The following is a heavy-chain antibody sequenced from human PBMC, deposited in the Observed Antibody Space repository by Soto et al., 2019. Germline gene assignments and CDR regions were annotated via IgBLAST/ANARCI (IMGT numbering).Heavy chain of an antibody. CDR1: GFSISRSA. J-gene: IGHJ5*02. Sequence: QVQLVESGGGVVQPGRSPRLSCVASGFSISRSAMHWVRQAPGKGLEWVAVIAYDGSNRWYADSAKGRFTISRDNSKNTVYLEMSSLRGEDTAVYYCARDLQAGTDNVNWFAPWGQGTLVTVSS. CDR2: IAYDGSNR. D-gene: IGHD1-1*01. CDR3: ARDLQAGTDNVNWFAP. V-gene: IGHV3-30*04.